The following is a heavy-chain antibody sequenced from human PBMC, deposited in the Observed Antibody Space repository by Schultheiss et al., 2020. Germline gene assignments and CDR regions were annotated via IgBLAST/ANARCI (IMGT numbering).Heavy chain of an antibody. V-gene: IGHV3-9*02. D-gene: IGHD4-23*01. CDR1: GFTSDDYA. Sequence: GGSLRLSCAASGFTSDDYAMHWVRQAPGKGLEWVSGISWNSGSIGYADSVKGRFTISRDNAKKSLYLQMNSLRAEDTAVYYCAKGRYGGTYYYYYYGMDVWGQGTTVTVSS. CDR2: ISWNSGSI. J-gene: IGHJ6*02. CDR3: AKGRYGGTYYYYYYGMDV.